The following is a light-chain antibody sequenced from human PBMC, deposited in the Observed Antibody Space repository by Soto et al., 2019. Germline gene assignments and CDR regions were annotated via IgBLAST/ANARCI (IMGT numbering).Light chain of an antibody. CDR3: QQYGSLPKT. Sequence: EIVLPQSPGTLSLSPGERATLSCRATQSVSSSYLAWYQQKPGQAPRLLIYGASSRATGIPDRFSGSGSGTDFTLAISRLEPEEFAVYYCQQYGSLPKTFGQGTKLEMK. CDR2: GAS. V-gene: IGKV3-20*01. J-gene: IGKJ2*01. CDR1: QSVSSSY.